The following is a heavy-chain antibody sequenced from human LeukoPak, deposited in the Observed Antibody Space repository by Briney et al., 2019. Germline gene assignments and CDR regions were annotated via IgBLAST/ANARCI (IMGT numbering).Heavy chain of an antibody. CDR3: ARGGGSGYDESLDQ. CDR2: IKQDGSEK. Sequence: GGSLRLSCAASGFTFSSYWMSWVRQAPGKGLEWVANIKQDGSEKYYVDSVKGRFTISRDNAKNSLYLQMNSLRAEDTAVYYCARGGGSGYDESLDQWGQGTLVTVSS. J-gene: IGHJ5*02. V-gene: IGHV3-7*01. CDR1: GFTFSSYW. D-gene: IGHD5-12*01.